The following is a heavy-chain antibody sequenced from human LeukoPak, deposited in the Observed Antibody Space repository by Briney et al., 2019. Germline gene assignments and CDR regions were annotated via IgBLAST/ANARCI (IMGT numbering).Heavy chain of an antibody. CDR3: AKCGTGSNFDY. D-gene: IGHD3-10*01. CDR2: LNQDGSER. Sequence: GGSLRLSRVASGFTFSSYWMSWVRQTPGKGLEWVAHLNQDGSERYYVDSVKGRFTISRENVKNSLYLQMNSLRAEDTAVYYCAKCGTGSNFDYWGQGMLVTVSS. V-gene: IGHV3-7*02. J-gene: IGHJ4*02. CDR1: GFTFSSYW.